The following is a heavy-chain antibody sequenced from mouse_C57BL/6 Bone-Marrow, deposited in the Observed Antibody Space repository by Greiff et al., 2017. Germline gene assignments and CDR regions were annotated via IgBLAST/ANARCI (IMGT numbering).Heavy chain of an antibody. CDR2: IYPGSGST. Sequence: QVQLQQPGAELVKPGASVKMSCKASGYTFTSYWITWVKQRPGQGLEWIGDIYPGSGSTNYNEKFKSKATLTVDTSSSTADMQLSSLTSEDSAVYYCARGWSRYFDVGGTGTTVTVSS. CDR1: GYTFTSYW. D-gene: IGHD2-3*01. CDR3: ARGWSRYFDV. J-gene: IGHJ1*03. V-gene: IGHV1-55*01.